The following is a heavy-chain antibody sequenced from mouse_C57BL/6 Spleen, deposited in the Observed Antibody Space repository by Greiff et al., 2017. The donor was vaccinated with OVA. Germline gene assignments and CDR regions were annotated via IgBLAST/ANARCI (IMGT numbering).Heavy chain of an antibody. CDR2: IYPSDSET. J-gene: IGHJ4*01. CDR3: ARRPYAMDY. V-gene: IGHV1-61*01. Sequence: QVQLQQPGAELVRPGSSVKLSCKASGYTFTSYWMDWVKQRPGQGLEWIGNIYPSDSETHYNQKFKDKATLTVDKSSGTAYMQLSSLTSEDSAVYYCARRPYAMDYWGQGTSVTVSS. CDR1: GYTFTSYW.